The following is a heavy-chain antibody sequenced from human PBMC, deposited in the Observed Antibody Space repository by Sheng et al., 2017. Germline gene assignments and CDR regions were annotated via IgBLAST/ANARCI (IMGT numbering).Heavy chain of an antibody. CDR3: ARYTTYYYYMDV. CDR2: ISPYNGNT. V-gene: IGHV1-18*01. D-gene: IGHD1-1*01. CDR1: GYSFTSYG. J-gene: IGHJ6*03. Sequence: QVQLAQSGAEVKKPGASVKVSCKASGYSFTSYGISWVRQAPGQGLEWMGWISPYNGNTDYAQNIQGRVTMTTDTSTSTAYMELRSLRSDDTAVYYCARYTTYYYYMDVWGKGTTVTVSS.